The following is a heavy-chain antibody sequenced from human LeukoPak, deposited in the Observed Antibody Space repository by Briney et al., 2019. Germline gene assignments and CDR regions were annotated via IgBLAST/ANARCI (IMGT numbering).Heavy chain of an antibody. V-gene: IGHV3-23*01. D-gene: IGHD3-10*01. Sequence: SGGSLRLSCAASGFTFSSYTMNWVRQAPGKGLEWVSTIGGSGVSTYYADSVKGRFTISRDNSKNTLYLQMSSLSAEDTAVYYCARTTTPHYYGSGSYALGYWGQGTLVTVSS. J-gene: IGHJ4*02. CDR2: IGGSGVST. CDR3: ARTTTPHYYGSGSYALGY. CDR1: GFTFSSYT.